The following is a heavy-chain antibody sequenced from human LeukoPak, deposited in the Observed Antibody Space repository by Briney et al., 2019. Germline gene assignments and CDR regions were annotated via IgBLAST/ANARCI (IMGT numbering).Heavy chain of an antibody. J-gene: IGHJ4*02. CDR3: ARDLAYSRLDY. CDR1: RFTFSSYG. V-gene: IGHV3-33*01. Sequence: PGGSLRLSCAASRFTFSSYGMHWVRQAPGKGLEWVAVIWYDGSNKYYADSVKGRFTISRDNAENSLYLQMNSLRVEDTAFYYCARDLAYSRLDYWGQGMLVTVSS. D-gene: IGHD5-18*01. CDR2: IWYDGSNK.